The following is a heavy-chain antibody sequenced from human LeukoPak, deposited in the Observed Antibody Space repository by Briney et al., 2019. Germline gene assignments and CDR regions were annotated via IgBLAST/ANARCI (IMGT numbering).Heavy chain of an antibody. V-gene: IGHV3-30*02. D-gene: IGHD6-13*01. CDR2: IRYDGSNN. CDR1: GFTFSSYG. Sequence: PGGSLRLSCAASGFTFSSYGMHWVRQAPGKGLEWVAFIRYDGSNNYYADSVKGRFTISRDNSKNTLYLQMNSLRAEDTAVYYCAKAGIAAAYNWFDPWGQGTLVTVSS. J-gene: IGHJ5*02. CDR3: AKAGIAAAYNWFDP.